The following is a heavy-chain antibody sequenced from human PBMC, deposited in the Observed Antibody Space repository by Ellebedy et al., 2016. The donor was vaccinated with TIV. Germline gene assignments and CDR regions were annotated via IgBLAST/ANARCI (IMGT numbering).Heavy chain of an antibody. CDR3: ARDGSYYYGSGSYYLLDY. V-gene: IGHV1-2*04. J-gene: IGHJ4*02. CDR1: GYTFTGYY. D-gene: IGHD3-10*01. CDR2: INPNSGGT. Sequence: AASVKVSCKASGYTFTGYYMHWVRQAPGQGLEWMGWINPNSGGTNYAQKFQGWVTMTRDTSISTAYMELSRLRSDDTAVYYCARDGSYYYGSGSYYLLDYWGQGTLVTVSS.